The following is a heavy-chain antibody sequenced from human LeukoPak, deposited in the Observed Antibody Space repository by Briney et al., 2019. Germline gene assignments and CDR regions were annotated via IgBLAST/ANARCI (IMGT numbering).Heavy chain of an antibody. V-gene: IGHV1-69*05. Sequence: ASVKVSCKASGGTDSSHAISWVRQAPGQGLEWMGGIIPIFDIANYAQKFQDRVTITTDESTSTAYMELSSLRSEDTAVYYCARTGGLRSVVVPTAIFDAFDIWSQGTLVTVSS. CDR1: GGTDSSHA. D-gene: IGHD2-2*01. CDR2: IIPIFDIA. J-gene: IGHJ3*02. CDR3: ARTGGLRSVVVPTAIFDAFDI.